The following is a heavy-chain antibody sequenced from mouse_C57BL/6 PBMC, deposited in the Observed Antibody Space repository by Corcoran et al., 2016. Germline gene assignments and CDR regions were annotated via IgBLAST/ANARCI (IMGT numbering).Heavy chain of an antibody. CDR1: GYPFTTYG. Sequence: QIQLVQSGPELKKPGETVKISCKASGYPFTTYGMTWVKQAPGKGLKWMGWINTYSGVPTYADDFKGRFAFSLETSASTAYLQINNLKNEDTATYFCARVPYYYGSSDLYFDVWGTGTTVTVSS. J-gene: IGHJ1*03. V-gene: IGHV9-3*01. CDR3: ARVPYYYGSSDLYFDV. CDR2: INTYSGVP. D-gene: IGHD1-1*01.